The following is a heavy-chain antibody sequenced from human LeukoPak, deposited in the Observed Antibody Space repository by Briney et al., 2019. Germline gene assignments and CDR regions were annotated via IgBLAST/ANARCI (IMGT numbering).Heavy chain of an antibody. V-gene: IGHV4-34*01. CDR2: INHSGST. J-gene: IGHJ6*02. D-gene: IGHD6-19*01. Sequence: SETLSLTCAIYGGSFSGYYWSWIRQPPGKGLEWIGEINHSGSTNYNPSLKSRVTISVDTSKNQFSLKLSSVTAADTAVYYCARTPGIAVAGTGGYYYYGMDVWGQGTTVTVSS. CDR1: GGSFSGYY. CDR3: ARTPGIAVAGTGGYYYYGMDV.